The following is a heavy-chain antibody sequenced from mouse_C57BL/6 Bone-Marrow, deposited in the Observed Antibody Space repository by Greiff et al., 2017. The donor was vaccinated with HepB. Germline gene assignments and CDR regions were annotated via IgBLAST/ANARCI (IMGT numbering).Heavy chain of an antibody. CDR1: GYTFTSYG. Sequence: VQLQQSGAELARPGASVKLSCKASGYTFTSYGISWVKQRTGQGLEWIGEIYPRSGNTYYNEKFKGKATLTADKSSSTAYMELRSLTSEDSAVYFCAREGYYYGSSPYWYFDVWGTGTTVTVSS. V-gene: IGHV1-81*01. CDR3: AREGYYYGSSPYWYFDV. D-gene: IGHD1-1*01. J-gene: IGHJ1*03. CDR2: IYPRSGNT.